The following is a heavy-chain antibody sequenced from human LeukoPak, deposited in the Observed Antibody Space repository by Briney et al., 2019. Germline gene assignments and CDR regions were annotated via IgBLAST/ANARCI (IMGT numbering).Heavy chain of an antibody. CDR2: ISYDGSNK. Sequence: GRSLRLSCAASGFTFSSYGMHWVRQAPGKGLEWVAVISYDGSNKYYADSVKGRFTISRDNSKNTLYLQMNSLRAEDTAVYYCAKARSSGYEYQPIDYWGQGTLVTVSS. J-gene: IGHJ4*02. V-gene: IGHV3-30*18. CDR1: GFTFSSYG. CDR3: AKARSSGYEYQPIDY. D-gene: IGHD3-22*01.